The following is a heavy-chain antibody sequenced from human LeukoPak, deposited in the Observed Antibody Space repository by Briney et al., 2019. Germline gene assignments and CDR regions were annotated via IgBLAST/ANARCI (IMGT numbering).Heavy chain of an antibody. CDR1: GYSITSGYY. CDR2: IYYSGRT. D-gene: IGHD2-15*01. V-gene: IGHV4-38-2*01. CDR3: ARVEPRYCSGGSCSWEGDDFDI. Sequence: SETLSLTRAVSGYSITSGYYWGWIRPPPGKGLEWIGSIYYSGRTDYNPTLKSRVTISADTSKNQLSLKLTSVTAADTAVYYCARVEPRYCSGGSCSWEGDDFDIWAKGQWSP. J-gene: IGHJ3*02.